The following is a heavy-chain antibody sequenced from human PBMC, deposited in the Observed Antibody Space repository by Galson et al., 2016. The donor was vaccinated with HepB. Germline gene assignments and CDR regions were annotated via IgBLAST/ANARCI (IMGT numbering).Heavy chain of an antibody. CDR3: AYTKVKSTIAARRGALKWFDP. Sequence: PALVKPTQTLTLTCTLSGSSLTTTEVAVGWIRQPPGKAPEWLALIYWNDDKRYSPSLQSRLTVTKDTSKNQVVLTMTNMDPVDTGTYYCAYTKVKSTIAARRGALKWFDPWGQGTLVTVSS. D-gene: IGHD6-6*01. CDR1: GSSLTTTEVA. CDR2: IYWNDDK. J-gene: IGHJ5*02. V-gene: IGHV2-5*01.